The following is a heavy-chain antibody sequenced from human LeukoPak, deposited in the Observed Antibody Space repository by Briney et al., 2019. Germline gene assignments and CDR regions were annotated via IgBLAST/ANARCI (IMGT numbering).Heavy chain of an antibody. V-gene: IGHV4-4*09. CDR3: ARHALLGNYVPFDY. Sequence: SETLSLTCTVSGASISPDSWTWIRQPPGKRLEWIGYIYTSGSTNYNPSLKSRVTISVDTSKNQFSLKLSSVTAADTAVYYCARHALLGNYVPFDYWGQGTLVTVSS. D-gene: IGHD1-7*01. CDR2: IYTSGST. CDR1: GASISPDS. J-gene: IGHJ4*02.